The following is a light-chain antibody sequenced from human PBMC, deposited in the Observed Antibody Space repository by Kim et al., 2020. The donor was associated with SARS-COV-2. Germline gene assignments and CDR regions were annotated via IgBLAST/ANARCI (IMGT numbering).Light chain of an antibody. CDR3: QQYSNDWA. CDR2: DAS. Sequence: LSASVGDRVTITCRASQSIDRWLAWYQQKRGKAPKLLIYDASSLESGVPSRFSGSGSGTEFSLSISRLQPDDFATYYCQQYSNDWAFGQGTKLEI. CDR1: QSIDRW. V-gene: IGKV1-5*01. J-gene: IGKJ1*01.